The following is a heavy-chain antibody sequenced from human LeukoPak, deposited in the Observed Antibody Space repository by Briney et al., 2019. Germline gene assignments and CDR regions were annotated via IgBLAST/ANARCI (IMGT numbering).Heavy chain of an antibody. CDR2: IYHSGST. CDR3: ASWYYDILTGSPRWSYFDL. J-gene: IGHJ2*01. Sequence: SSETLSLTCTVSGYSISSGYYWGWIRQPPGKGLEWIGSIYHSGSTYYNPSLKSRVTISVDTSKNQFSLKLSSVTAADTAVYYCASWYYDILTGSPRWSYFDLWGRGTLVTVSS. V-gene: IGHV4-38-2*02. CDR1: GYSISSGYY. D-gene: IGHD3-9*01.